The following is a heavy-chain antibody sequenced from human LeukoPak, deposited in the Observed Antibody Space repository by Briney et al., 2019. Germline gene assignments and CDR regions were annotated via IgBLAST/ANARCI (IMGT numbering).Heavy chain of an antibody. J-gene: IGHJ4*02. CDR3: ARDGNHYWDDY. CDR2: ISTDKGNT. D-gene: IGHD2-8*02. V-gene: IGHV1-18*01. CDR1: GNTLSNYG. Sequence: GASVKVSCKASGNTLSNYGISWVRQAPGQGLEWMGWISTDKGNTNYAQKVQGRVTMTTDTFTSTVYMELRSLTSDDTAVYYCARDGNHYWDDYWGQGTLVTVSS.